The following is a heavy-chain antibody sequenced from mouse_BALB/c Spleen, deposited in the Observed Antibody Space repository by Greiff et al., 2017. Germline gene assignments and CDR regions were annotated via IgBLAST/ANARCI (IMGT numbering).Heavy chain of an antibody. Sequence: QVQLQQPGAELVKPGASVQLSCKASGYTFTSSWMPWVKPRPGQGLEWIGEINPSNGRTNYNDKFKSQANRTVDTSSSTAYMQLSSLTAEDSAVYDGARRSYGNYGAWVAYGGQGTRVTVAA. CDR1: GYTFTSSW. CDR2: INPSNGRT. CDR3: ARRSYGNYGAWVAY. D-gene: IGHD2-1*01. V-gene: IGHV1S81*02. J-gene: IGHJ3*01.